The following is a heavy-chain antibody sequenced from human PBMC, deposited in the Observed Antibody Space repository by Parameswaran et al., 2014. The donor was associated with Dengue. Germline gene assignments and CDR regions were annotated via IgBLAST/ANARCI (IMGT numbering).Heavy chain of an antibody. Sequence: VRQMPGKGLEWVAVIWYDGSNKYYADSVKGRFTISRDNSKNTLYLQMNSLRAEDTAVYYCARGVRAYCGGDCYPDEYWGQGTLVTVSS. J-gene: IGHJ4*02. CDR2: IWYDGSNK. D-gene: IGHD2-21*01. V-gene: IGHV3-33*01. CDR3: ARGVRAYCGGDCYPDEY.